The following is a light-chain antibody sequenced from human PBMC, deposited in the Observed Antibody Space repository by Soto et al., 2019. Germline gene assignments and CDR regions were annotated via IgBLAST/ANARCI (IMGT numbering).Light chain of an antibody. V-gene: IGKV3-11*01. J-gene: IGKJ1*01. CDR2: GAF. CDR1: PSVDNY. CDR3: NQRQSRPRT. Sequence: EIVLTPAPATLCLAPGETATLSCMTSPSVDNYISWYQQKPGQAPRLPIYGAFNRAAGIPARFSASGSGTDFTLTISDVQPEDFALYYCNQRQSRPRTFGQGTKVDIK.